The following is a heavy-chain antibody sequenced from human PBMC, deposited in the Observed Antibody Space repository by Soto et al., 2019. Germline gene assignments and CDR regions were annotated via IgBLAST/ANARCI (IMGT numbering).Heavy chain of an antibody. D-gene: IGHD6-19*01. CDR3: ARPRIEVAGTVPRSNGPFDP. Sequence: GASVKVSCKASGYTFTSYGISWVRQAPGQGLEWMGWISAYNGNTNYAQKLQGRVTMTTDTSTSTAYMELRSLRSDDTAVYYCARPRIEVAGTVPRSNGPFDPWGQGTLVTVSS. V-gene: IGHV1-18*01. J-gene: IGHJ5*02. CDR1: GYTFTSYG. CDR2: ISAYNGNT.